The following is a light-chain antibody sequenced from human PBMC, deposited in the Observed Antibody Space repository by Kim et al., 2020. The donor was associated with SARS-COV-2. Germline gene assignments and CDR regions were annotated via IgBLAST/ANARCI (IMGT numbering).Light chain of an antibody. Sequence: SPGQTARTTCSGDALPKQYAYWYQQKPGQAPALVIHKDSERPSGIPERFSGSSSGTTVTLTISGVQAEDEADYYCQSTDSSGTYVVFGGGTQLTVL. CDR2: KDS. J-gene: IGLJ2*01. CDR3: QSTDSSGTYVV. CDR1: ALPKQY. V-gene: IGLV3-25*03.